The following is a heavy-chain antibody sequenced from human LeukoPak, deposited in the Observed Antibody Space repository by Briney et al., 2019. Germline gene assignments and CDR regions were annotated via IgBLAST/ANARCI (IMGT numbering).Heavy chain of an antibody. V-gene: IGHV3-30*02. CDR1: GFTFSSYG. Sequence: GGSLRLSCAASGFTFSSYGMHWVRQAPGKGLEWVAFIRYDGSNKYYADSVKGRFTISRDNSKNTLYLQMNSLRAEDTAVYYCAKRYCSSTSCYSFDYWGQGTLVTVSS. CDR3: AKRYCSSTSCYSFDY. J-gene: IGHJ4*02. CDR2: IRYDGSNK. D-gene: IGHD2-2*01.